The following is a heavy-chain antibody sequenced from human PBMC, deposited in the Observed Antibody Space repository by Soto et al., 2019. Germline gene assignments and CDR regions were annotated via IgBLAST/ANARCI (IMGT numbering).Heavy chain of an antibody. CDR2: INAGNGNR. Sequence: GASVNVSCKASGNTVPNYAIHWVRQAPGQRLEWMGWINAGNGNRKYSQKFQGRVTITRDTSASTAYMELSSLRSEDTAIYYCARDIAFDIWGEGTLVTVSS. CDR1: GNTVPNYA. CDR3: ARDIAFDI. J-gene: IGHJ3*02. V-gene: IGHV1-3*01.